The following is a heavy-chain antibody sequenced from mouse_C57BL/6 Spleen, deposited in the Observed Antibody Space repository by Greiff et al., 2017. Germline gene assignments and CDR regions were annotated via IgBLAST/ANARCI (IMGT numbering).Heavy chain of an antibody. V-gene: IGHV5-6*01. D-gene: IGHD1-1*01. Sequence: EVQGVESGGDLVKPGGSLKLSCAASGFTFSSYGMSWVRQTPDKRLEWVATISSGGSYTYYPDSVKGRFTISRDNAKNTQYLQMSSLKSEDTAMYYCARDYGSSLYYAMDYWGQGTSVTVSS. CDR2: ISSGGSYT. CDR3: ARDYGSSLYYAMDY. J-gene: IGHJ4*01. CDR1: GFTFSSYG.